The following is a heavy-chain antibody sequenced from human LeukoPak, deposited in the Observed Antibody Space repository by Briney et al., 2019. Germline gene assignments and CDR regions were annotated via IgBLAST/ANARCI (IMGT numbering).Heavy chain of an antibody. V-gene: IGHV3-74*01. CDR2: INSDGSDT. J-gene: IGHJ4*02. D-gene: IGHD3-22*01. CDR1: GFTFSNYL. CDR3: ATLRNNYYDSSGYEPFDY. Sequence: GGSLRLSCAASGFTFSNYLMHWVRQAPGKGLVWVSRINSDGSDTSYADSVKGRFTISRDNAKNTLYLQMNSLRAEDTAVYYCATLRNNYYDSSGYEPFDYWGQGTLVTVSS.